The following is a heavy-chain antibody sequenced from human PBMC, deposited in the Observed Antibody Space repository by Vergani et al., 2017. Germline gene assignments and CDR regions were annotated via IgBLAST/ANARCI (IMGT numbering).Heavy chain of an antibody. J-gene: IGHJ4*02. CDR1: GGSISSYY. CDR3: ARLGGDSDFDY. D-gene: IGHD2-21*01. Sequence: QVQLQESGPGLVKPSETLSLTCTVPGGSISSYYWSWIRQPPGKGLEWIGYIYYSGSTNYNPSLKSRVTISVDTSKNQFSLKLSSVTAADTAVYYCARLGGDSDFDYWGQGTLVTVSS. V-gene: IGHV4-59*08. CDR2: IYYSGST.